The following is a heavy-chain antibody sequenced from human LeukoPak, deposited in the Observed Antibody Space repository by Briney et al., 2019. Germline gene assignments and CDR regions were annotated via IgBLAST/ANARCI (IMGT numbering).Heavy chain of an antibody. V-gene: IGHV4-39*01. J-gene: IGHJ5*02. Sequence: PSETLSVTCTVSGGSISSSSYYWGWIRQPPGKGLEWIGSICYSGSTYYNPSLKSRATISVDTSKNQFSLKLSSVTAADTAVYYCARQGMTTVTTTPRDTDFNWFDPWGQGTLVTVSS. CDR1: GGSISSSSYY. CDR2: ICYSGST. D-gene: IGHD4-17*01. CDR3: ARQGMTTVTTTPRDTDFNWFDP.